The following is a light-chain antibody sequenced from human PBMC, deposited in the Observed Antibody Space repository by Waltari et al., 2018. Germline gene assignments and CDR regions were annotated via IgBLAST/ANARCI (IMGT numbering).Light chain of an antibody. CDR3: SSYAGSNNPL. V-gene: IGLV2-8*01. J-gene: IGLJ2*01. CDR2: EVS. CDR1: SSDVGGYNY. Sequence: QSALTQPPSASGSPGPSVTISCTGTSSDVGGYNYVSCYQQHPGKAPKLMISEVSKRPSGVPDRFSGSKSGNTASLTVSGLQAEDEADYYCSSYAGSNNPLFGGGTKLTVL.